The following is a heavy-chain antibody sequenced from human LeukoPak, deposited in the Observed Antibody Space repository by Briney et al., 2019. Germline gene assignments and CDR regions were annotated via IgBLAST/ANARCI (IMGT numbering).Heavy chain of an antibody. CDR2: ISSSSSYI. V-gene: IGHV3-21*01. CDR1: GLTFSSYS. D-gene: IGHD4-17*01. Sequence: GGSLRLSCAASGLTFSSYSMNWVRQAPGKGLEWVSSISSSSSYIYYADSVKGRFTISRDNAKNSLYLQMNSLRAEDTAVYYCAREFGDYGHDAFDIWGQGTMVTVSS. J-gene: IGHJ3*02. CDR3: AREFGDYGHDAFDI.